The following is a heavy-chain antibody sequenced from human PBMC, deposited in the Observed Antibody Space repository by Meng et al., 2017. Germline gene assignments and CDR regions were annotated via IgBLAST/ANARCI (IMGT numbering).Heavy chain of an antibody. J-gene: IGHJ6*02. CDR3: ARERLGNSPYYYYYGMDV. Sequence: SVKVSCKASGGTFSSYAISWVRQAPGQGLEWMGGIIPIFGTANYAQKFQGRVTITTDESTSTAYMELSSLRSKDTAVYYCARERLGNSPYYYYYGMDVWGQGTTVTVSS. D-gene: IGHD1/OR15-1a*01. CDR2: IIPIFGTA. CDR1: GGTFSSYA. V-gene: IGHV1-69*05.